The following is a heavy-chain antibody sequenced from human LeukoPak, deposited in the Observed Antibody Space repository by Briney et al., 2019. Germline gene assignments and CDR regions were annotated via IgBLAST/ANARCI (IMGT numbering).Heavy chain of an antibody. V-gene: IGHV3-74*01. J-gene: IGHJ5*02. CDR1: GFTFSSYW. CDR3: ARDPGYCSSTSCSTNWFDP. Sequence: GGSLRLSCAASGFTFSSYWMHWVRQATGKGLVWVSRINSDGSSTSYADSVKGRFTISRDNAKNTLYLQMNSLRAEDTAVYYCARDPGYCSSTSCSTNWFDPWGQGTLVTVSS. D-gene: IGHD2-2*01. CDR2: INSDGSST.